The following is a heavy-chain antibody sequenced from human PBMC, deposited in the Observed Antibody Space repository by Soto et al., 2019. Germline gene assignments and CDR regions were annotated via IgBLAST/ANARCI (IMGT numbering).Heavy chain of an antibody. CDR3: AKGSYPGIYSDFDY. J-gene: IGHJ4*02. V-gene: IGHV3-30*18. CDR2: ISYDGTNK. Sequence: HPGGSLRLSCAASGFTFSRYAMHWVRRAPGKGLEWVAFISYDGTNKQYADSVQGRFTISRDNLKSTQYLQMNGLRLGDTAVYYCAKGSYPGIYSDFDYWGQGALVTVSS. D-gene: IGHD1-26*01. CDR1: GFTFSRYA.